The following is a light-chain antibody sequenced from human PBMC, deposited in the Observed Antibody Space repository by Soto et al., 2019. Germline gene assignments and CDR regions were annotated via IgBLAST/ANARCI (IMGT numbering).Light chain of an antibody. J-gene: IGKJ5*01. V-gene: IGKV1-8*01. CDR1: QGISSY. CDR3: QQYYSYST. CDR2: AAS. Sequence: AIRMTQSPSSLSASTGDRVTITCRASQGISSYLDWYQQKPGKAPKLLIYAASTLQSGVPSRFSGSGSGTDFTLTISCLQSEDFATYYCQQYYSYSTFGQGTRLEIK.